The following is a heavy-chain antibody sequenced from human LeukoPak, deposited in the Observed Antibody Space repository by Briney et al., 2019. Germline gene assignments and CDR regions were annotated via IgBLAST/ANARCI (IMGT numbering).Heavy chain of an antibody. D-gene: IGHD4-11*01. Sequence: SETLSLTCAVYGGSFSGYYWSWIRQPPGKGLEWIGEINHSGSTNYNPSLKSRVTISVDTSKNQFSLKLSSVTAADTAVYYCASTLQPPAYWGQGTLVTVSS. J-gene: IGHJ4*02. CDR1: GGSFSGYY. CDR3: ASTLQPPAY. V-gene: IGHV4-34*01. CDR2: INHSGST.